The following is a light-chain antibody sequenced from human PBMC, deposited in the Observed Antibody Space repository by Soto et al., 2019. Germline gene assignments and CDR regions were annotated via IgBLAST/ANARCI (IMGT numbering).Light chain of an antibody. J-gene: IGKJ4*01. Sequence: EIVLTQSPGTLSLSPGERAILSCRASQSLSSSFLAWYQQKPGQAPRLLIYSSSNRATGIPDRFSGGGSGTDFTLTINRLEPADFAVYYCQQYGRSPLTFGGGTKVEIK. CDR3: QQYGRSPLT. V-gene: IGKV3-20*01. CDR1: QSLSSSF. CDR2: SSS.